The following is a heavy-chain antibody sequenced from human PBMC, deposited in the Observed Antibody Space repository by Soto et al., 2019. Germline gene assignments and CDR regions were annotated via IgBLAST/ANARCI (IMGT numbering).Heavy chain of an antibody. D-gene: IGHD5-18*01. V-gene: IGHV3-23*01. CDR3: ATDRPRRLSGYVFDY. Sequence: EVQLLESGGMLVQPGGSLTLSCAASGFTFSTYAMAWVRQAPGKGLEWVSGVSASGLNTDYADPVKGRFYISRDNSKNTVSLHMNSLRAEDTALYYCATDRPRRLSGYVFDYWGEGTAVTVSS. CDR2: VSASGLNT. J-gene: IGHJ4*02. CDR1: GFTFSTYA.